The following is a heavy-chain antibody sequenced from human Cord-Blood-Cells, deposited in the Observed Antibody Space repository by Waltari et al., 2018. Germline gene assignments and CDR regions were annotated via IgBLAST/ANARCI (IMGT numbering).Heavy chain of an antibody. Sequence: QVQLVQSGAEVKKPGSSVKVSCKASGGTFSSYAISWVRQAPGQGLEWMGGILPIFGTANYAQKFQGRVTITADKSTSTAYMELSSLRSEETAVYYCARGDCSSTSCYYYYGMDVWGQGTTVTVSS. J-gene: IGHJ6*02. CDR3: ARGDCSSTSCYYYYGMDV. CDR1: GGTFSSYA. D-gene: IGHD2-2*01. V-gene: IGHV1-69*06. CDR2: ILPIFGTA.